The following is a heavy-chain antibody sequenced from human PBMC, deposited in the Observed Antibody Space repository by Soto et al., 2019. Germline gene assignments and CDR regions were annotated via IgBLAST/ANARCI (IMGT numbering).Heavy chain of an antibody. D-gene: IGHD3-22*01. CDR2: ISYDGSNK. V-gene: IGHV3-30*18. Sequence: GGSLGLSCAASGFTFCSYGMHWVRQAPGKGLEWVAVISYDGSNKYYADSVKGRFTISRDNSKNTLYLQMNSLRAEDTAVYYCAKASIVVVTPGAFDIWGQGTMVTVSS. CDR3: AKASIVVVTPGAFDI. J-gene: IGHJ3*02. CDR1: GFTFCSYG.